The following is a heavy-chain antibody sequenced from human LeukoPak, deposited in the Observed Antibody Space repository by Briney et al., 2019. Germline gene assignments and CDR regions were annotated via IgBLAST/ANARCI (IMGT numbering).Heavy chain of an antibody. Sequence: SQTLSLTCTVSGGSISSGDYYWRWIRQPPGKGLEWIGYIYYSGSTYYNPSLKSRVTISVDTSKNQFSLKLSSVTAADTAVYYCARTPTHDFWSRPGGFDPWGQGTLVTVSS. V-gene: IGHV4-30-4*08. D-gene: IGHD3-3*01. CDR1: GGSISSGDYY. CDR3: ARTPTHDFWSRPGGFDP. J-gene: IGHJ5*02. CDR2: IYYSGST.